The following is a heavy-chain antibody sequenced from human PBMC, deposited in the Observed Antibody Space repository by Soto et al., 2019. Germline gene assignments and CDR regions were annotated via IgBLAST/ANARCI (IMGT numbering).Heavy chain of an antibody. J-gene: IGHJ4*02. V-gene: IGHV4-30-4*01. D-gene: IGHD3-10*01. Sequence: QVQLQESGPGLVKPSQTLSLTCTVSGGSISSGDYYWSWIRQPPGKGLEWIGYIYDSGSTYYTPSLKSRVTISVDTSKNQSSLKLSSVTAADTAVYYCARAQGSGFLVSWGQGTLVTVSS. CDR3: ARAQGSGFLVS. CDR2: IYDSGST. CDR1: GGSISSGDYY.